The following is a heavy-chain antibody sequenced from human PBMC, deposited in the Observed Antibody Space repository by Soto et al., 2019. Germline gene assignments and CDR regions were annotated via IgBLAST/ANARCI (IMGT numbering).Heavy chain of an antibody. CDR1: GGSFSGYY. J-gene: IGHJ5*02. D-gene: IGHD3-10*01. CDR2: INHSRST. V-gene: IGHV4-34*01. CDR3: VRVAYGSGSFSPGVPPEVCSDP. Sequence: SETLSLTCAVYGGSFSGYYWSWIRQPPGKGLEWIGEINHSRSTNYNPSLKSRVTISVDTSKNQFSLKLSSVTAADTAVYFCVRVAYGSGSFSPGVPPEVCSDPWGQGTLVTVSP.